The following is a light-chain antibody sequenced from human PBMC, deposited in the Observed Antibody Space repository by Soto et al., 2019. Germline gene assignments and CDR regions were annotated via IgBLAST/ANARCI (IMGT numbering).Light chain of an antibody. Sequence: VLTQSPGPLSLSPVERAALSCRASESVSGSYIAWYQQKVGQSPRLLIYGASNRATGIPDRFSGSGSGTDFTLTISRLEPEDFAMYYCQQYGRTFGLGTKVDI. J-gene: IGKJ1*01. CDR3: QQYGRT. CDR2: GAS. V-gene: IGKV3-20*01. CDR1: ESVSGSY.